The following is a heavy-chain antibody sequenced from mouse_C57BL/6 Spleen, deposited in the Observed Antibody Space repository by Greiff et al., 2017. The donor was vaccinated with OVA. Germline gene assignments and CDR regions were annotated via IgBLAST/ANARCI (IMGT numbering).Heavy chain of an antibody. CDR3: AIDSYYAMDY. Sequence: QVQLQQPGAELVRPGSSVKLSCKASGYTFTSYWMHWVKQRPIQGLEWIGNIDPSDSETHYNQKFKDKATLTVDKSSSPAYMQLSSLTSDDSSVYFCAIDSYYAMDYWGQGTSVTVSS. J-gene: IGHJ4*01. V-gene: IGHV1-52*01. CDR1: GYTFTSYW. CDR2: IDPSDSET.